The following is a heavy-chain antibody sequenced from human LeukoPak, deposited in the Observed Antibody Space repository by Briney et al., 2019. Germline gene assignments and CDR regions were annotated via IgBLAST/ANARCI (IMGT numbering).Heavy chain of an antibody. CDR1: GGSISSYY. CDR2: IYTSGST. V-gene: IGHV4-4*07. J-gene: IGHJ4*02. D-gene: IGHD5-12*01. Sequence: SETLSLTCTVSGGSISSYYWSWIRQPAGKGLEWIGRIYTSGSTNYNPSLKSRVTMSVDTSKNQFSLKLSSVTAADTAVYYCARPLSGYDYSPFDYWGQGTLVTVSS. CDR3: ARPLSGYDYSPFDY.